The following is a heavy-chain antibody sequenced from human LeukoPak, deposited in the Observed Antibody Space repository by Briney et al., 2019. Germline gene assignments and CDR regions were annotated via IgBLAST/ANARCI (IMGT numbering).Heavy chain of an antibody. CDR2: IRYDGSNK. V-gene: IGHV3-30*02. CDR3: AKEADRSVAGTFFTNY. Sequence: GGSLRLSCAASGFTFSSYEMNWIRQAPGKGLEWVAFIRYDGSNKHYADSVKGRFTISRDNSKNTLYLQMNSLRAEDTAVYYCAKEADRSVAGTFFTNYWGQGTLVTVSS. J-gene: IGHJ4*02. D-gene: IGHD6-19*01. CDR1: GFTFSSYE.